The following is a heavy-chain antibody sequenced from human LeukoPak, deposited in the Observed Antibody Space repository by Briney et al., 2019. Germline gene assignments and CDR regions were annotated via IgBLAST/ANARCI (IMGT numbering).Heavy chain of an antibody. D-gene: IGHD3-10*01. CDR3: ARDHSYGLDC. CDR1: GFTFSRYW. J-gene: IGHJ4*02. Sequence: GGSLRLSCAASGFTFSRYWMHWVRQAPGKGLVWVSRIMVDGSSITYADFVKGRFTNSRDNAKNTLYLQMNSLRAEDTAVYYCARDHSYGLDCWGQGGLVGVCS. CDR2: IMVDGSSI. V-gene: IGHV3-74*01.